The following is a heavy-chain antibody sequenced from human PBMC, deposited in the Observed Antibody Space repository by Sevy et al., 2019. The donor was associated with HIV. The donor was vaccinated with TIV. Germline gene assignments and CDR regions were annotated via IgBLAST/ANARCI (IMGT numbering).Heavy chain of an antibody. V-gene: IGHV3-23*01. CDR1: GFTFNNYA. CDR2: SSGGGGGT. CDR3: AKHDIHDIADGWYFDL. D-gene: IGHD6-13*01. Sequence: GGSLRLSCAASGFTFNNYAMSWVRQAPGKGLEGMGLEWVSTSSGGGGGTYNADSVRDRFTISRDNSTNTLYLQVNSLRVEDTAVYYCAKHDIHDIADGWYFDLWGRGTLVTVSS. J-gene: IGHJ2*01.